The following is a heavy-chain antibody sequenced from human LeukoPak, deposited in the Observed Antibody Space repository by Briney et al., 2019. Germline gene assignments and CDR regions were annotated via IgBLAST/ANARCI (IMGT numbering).Heavy chain of an antibody. CDR2: MNPRSGNT. J-gene: IGHJ4*02. V-gene: IGHV1-8*01. CDR3: VTSICCYDHSGYYPFDY. CDR1: GYTFTSYD. Sequence: ASVKVSCKASGYTFTSYDINWVRQATGQGLEWMGWMNPRSGNTGYAQKLQGRITMTRNTAINTAYMELSSLRTEDTAVYYCVTSICCYDHSGYYPFDYWGQGTLVTVSS. D-gene: IGHD3-22*01.